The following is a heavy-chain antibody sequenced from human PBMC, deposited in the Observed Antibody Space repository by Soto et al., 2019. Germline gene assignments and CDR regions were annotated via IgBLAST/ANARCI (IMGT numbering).Heavy chain of an antibody. V-gene: IGHV3-74*03. Sequence: EVQLVESGGGFIQTGGSLRLACAASGFTFGKYWMHWVRQTPGKGLVWVSSINGDGSSISYADSVEGRFNVSRDSANNTLHLQMSSLTVEDTGVYYCLRDVGHRGDYWGQGTLVTVSS. CDR2: INGDGSSI. CDR3: LRDVGHRGDY. CDR1: GFTFGKYW. J-gene: IGHJ4*02. D-gene: IGHD1-26*01.